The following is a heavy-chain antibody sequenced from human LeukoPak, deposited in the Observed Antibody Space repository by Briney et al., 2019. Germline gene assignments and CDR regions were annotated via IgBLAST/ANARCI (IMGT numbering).Heavy chain of an antibody. CDR3: AKQSYARSLGE. Sequence: GGSLRLSCATSGFPFSDFSMTWVRQAPGKGLEWISTTNSGGTSTYYAESVKGRFTISRDNSKNALYLQMSSLRVGDTAIYYCAKQSYARSLGEGGPGTLVTVSS. D-gene: IGHD2-8*01. CDR1: GFPFSDFS. V-gene: IGHV3-23*01. J-gene: IGHJ4*02. CDR2: TNSGGTST.